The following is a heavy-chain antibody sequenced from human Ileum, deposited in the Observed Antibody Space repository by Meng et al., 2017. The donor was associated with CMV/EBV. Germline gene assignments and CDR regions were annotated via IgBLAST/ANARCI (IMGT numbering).Heavy chain of an antibody. J-gene: IGHJ4*02. CDR2: INSGGT. V-gene: IGHV1-2*02. CDR3: ARGYYYFDY. CDR1: GFTFTAYY. D-gene: IGHD3-22*01. Sequence: QVKLVQSGAEVKKPGASVKVSCKASGFTFTAYYLHWVRQAPGQGLEWMGWINSGGTNYAQKFQGRVTMTRDTSITTAYMELSSLRSDDTAVYFCARGYYYFDYWGQGTLVTVSS.